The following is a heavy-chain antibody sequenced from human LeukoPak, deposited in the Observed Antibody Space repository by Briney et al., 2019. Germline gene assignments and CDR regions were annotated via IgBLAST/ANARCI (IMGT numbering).Heavy chain of an antibody. J-gene: IGHJ6*02. V-gene: IGHV3-48*01. CDR1: GFTFSSYS. CDR3: ARVGGTNYYYYGMDV. Sequence: GGSLRLSCAASGFTFSSYSMNWVRQAPGKGLEWVSYISSSSSTIYYADSVKGRFTISRDNAQNSLYLQMNSLRAEDTAVYYCARVGGTNYYYYGMDVWGQGTTVTVSS. CDR2: ISSSSSTI. D-gene: IGHD2-2*01.